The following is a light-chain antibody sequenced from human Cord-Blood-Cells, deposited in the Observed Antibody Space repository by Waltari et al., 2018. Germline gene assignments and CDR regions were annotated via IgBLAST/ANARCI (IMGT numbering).Light chain of an antibody. CDR2: GAS. CDR3: QQYGSSRLT. V-gene: IGKV3-20*01. J-gene: IGKJ4*01. Sequence: EIVLTQSPGTLSLSPGERATLSCRASQSVSSSYLAWYQQKPGQAPRLLIYGASSRAPGIPDRFSGSGSGTDFTLTISRLEPEDFAVYYCQQYGSSRLTFGGGTKVEIK. CDR1: QSVSSSY.